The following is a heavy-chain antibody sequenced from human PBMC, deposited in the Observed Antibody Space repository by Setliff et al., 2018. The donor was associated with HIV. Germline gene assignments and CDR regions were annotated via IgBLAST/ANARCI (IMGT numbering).Heavy chain of an antibody. CDR3: ARDPNYNFWSGYLMDV. D-gene: IGHD3-3*01. CDR1: GYTFTSYD. V-gene: IGHV1-8*01. J-gene: IGHJ6*04. Sequence: ASVKVSCKASGYTFTSYDVNWVRQATGQGLEWMGWMNPNSGNTGYAQKFQGRVTMTRNTSISTAYMELSSLTSEDTAVYYCARDPNYNFWSGYLMDVWGKGTTVTVSS. CDR2: MNPNSGNT.